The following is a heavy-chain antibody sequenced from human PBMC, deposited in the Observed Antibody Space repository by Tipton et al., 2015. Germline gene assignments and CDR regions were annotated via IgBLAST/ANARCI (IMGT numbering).Heavy chain of an antibody. D-gene: IGHD5-24*01. CDR2: IYYSGSI. J-gene: IGHJ2*01. Sequence: TLSLTCTVSGAFINSYYWSWIRQPPGKGLEWVGYIYYSGSINYNPSLKSRVTISIDTSRTQFSLKLSSVTAADTAFYFCARLDLRDGSNWIAGDLWGRGTLVTVSS. CDR1: GAFINSYY. V-gene: IGHV4-59*01. CDR3: ARLDLRDGSNWIAGDL.